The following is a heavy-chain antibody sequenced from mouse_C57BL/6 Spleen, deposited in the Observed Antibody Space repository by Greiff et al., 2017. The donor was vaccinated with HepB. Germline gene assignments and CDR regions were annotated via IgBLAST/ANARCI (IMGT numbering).Heavy chain of an antibody. Sequence: EVQVVESGGGLVQPGGSLSLSCAASGFTFTDYYMSWVRQPPGKALEWLGFIRNKANGYTTEYSASVKGRFTISRDNSQSILYLQMNALRAEDSATYYCASTTVVATRYFDVWGTGTTVTVSS. V-gene: IGHV7-3*01. CDR2: IRNKANGYTT. CDR3: ASTTVVATRYFDV. D-gene: IGHD1-1*01. CDR1: GFTFTDYY. J-gene: IGHJ1*03.